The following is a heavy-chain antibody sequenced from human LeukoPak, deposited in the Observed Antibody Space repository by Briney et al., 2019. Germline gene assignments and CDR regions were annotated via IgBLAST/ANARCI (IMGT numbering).Heavy chain of an antibody. CDR1: GYTFTSYA. CDR3: ARGSALLALSFDY. D-gene: IGHD2-15*01. Sequence: SVKVSCKVSGYTFTSYAMNWVRQAPGQGLEWMGGIIPIFGTANYAQKFQGRVTITADESTSTAYMELSSLRSEDTAVYYCARGSALLALSFDYWGQGTLVTVSS. J-gene: IGHJ4*02. V-gene: IGHV1-69*13. CDR2: IIPIFGTA.